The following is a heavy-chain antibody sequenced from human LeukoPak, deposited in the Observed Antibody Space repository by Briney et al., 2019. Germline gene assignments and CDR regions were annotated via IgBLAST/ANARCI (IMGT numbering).Heavy chain of an antibody. D-gene: IGHD6-13*01. V-gene: IGHV4-59*01. CDR1: GGSISSYY. J-gene: IGHJ4*02. Sequence: SETLSLTCTASGGSISSYYWSWIRQPPGKGLEWIGYIYYSGSTNYNPSLKSRVTISVDTSKNQFSLKLSSVTAADTAVYYCARQREGYYYEYWGQGTLVTVSS. CDR3: ARQREGYYYEY. CDR2: IYYSGST.